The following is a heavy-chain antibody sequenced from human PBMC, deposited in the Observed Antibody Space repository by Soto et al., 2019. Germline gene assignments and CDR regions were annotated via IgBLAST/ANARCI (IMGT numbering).Heavy chain of an antibody. CDR2: IYYSGST. CDR3: ARDFRSLDY. J-gene: IGHJ4*02. V-gene: IGHV4-59*01. Sequence: SETLSLTCTVSGGSISSYYWSCIRQPPWKGLEWIGYIYYSGSTNYNPSLKSRVTISVDTSKNQFSLKLSSVTAADTAVYYCARDFRSLDYWGQGTLVTVSS. CDR1: GGSISSYY. D-gene: IGHD6-19*01.